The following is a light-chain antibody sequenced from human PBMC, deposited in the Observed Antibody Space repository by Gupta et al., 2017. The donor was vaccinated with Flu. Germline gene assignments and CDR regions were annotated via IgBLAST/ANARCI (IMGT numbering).Light chain of an antibody. CDR3: QVWDTNSDRVV. CDR2: DDS. CDR1: KIGSKR. Sequence: SFVLTQPPSVSVAPGQTATITCGGNKIGSKRVHWYQQRPGQAPVLVVYDDSDRPSGIPERFSGSNSGNTATLTITRVEAGDEADYCCQVWDTNSDRVVFGGGTRLTVL. V-gene: IGLV3-21*02. J-gene: IGLJ2*01.